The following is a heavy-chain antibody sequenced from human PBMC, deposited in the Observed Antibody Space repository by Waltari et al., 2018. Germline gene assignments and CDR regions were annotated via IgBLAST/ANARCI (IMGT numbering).Heavy chain of an antibody. CDR2: AFFDGIKT. J-gene: IGHJ5*02. CDR3: AKDAFGNTYLDH. CDR1: GFSLRYFG. V-gene: IGHV3-30*18. Sequence: QVQLVESGGGVVQPGMSLRLSCTASGFSLRYFGMHWVRQAPGKGLEWVALAFFDGIKTDYADSVRGRFTISRDNSKNTLYLDINNLRVDDTGIYYCAKDAFGNTYLDHWGQGTVVTVSS. D-gene: IGHD3-10*01.